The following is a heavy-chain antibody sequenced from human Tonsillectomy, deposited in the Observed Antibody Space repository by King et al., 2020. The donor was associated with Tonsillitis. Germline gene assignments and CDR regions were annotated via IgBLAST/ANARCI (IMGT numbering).Heavy chain of an antibody. CDR1: GFTISGYW. J-gene: IGHJ5*02. CDR3: ARGTPTYYYGSGLLDP. CDR2: TNGDGTTT. V-gene: IGHV3-74*03. D-gene: IGHD3-10*01. Sequence: VQLVESGGGLVQPGGSLRLSCAGSGFTISGYWMHWVRQAPGKGLVWVSRTNGDGTTTAYADSGKGRFTISRDNAKNTLYLQMASLSDEDTAVYYCARGTPTYYYGSGLLDPWGQGTLVTVSS.